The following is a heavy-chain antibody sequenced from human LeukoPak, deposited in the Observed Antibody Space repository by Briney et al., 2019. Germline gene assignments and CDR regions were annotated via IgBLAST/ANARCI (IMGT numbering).Heavy chain of an antibody. CDR3: ARRPSSGYLDAFDI. Sequence: KPSETLSLTCTVSGGSISSYYWSWIRQPPGKGLGWIGYIYYSGSTNYNPSLKSRVTISVDTSKNQFSLKLSSVTAADTAVYYCARRPSSGYLDAFDIWGQGTMVTVSS. J-gene: IGHJ3*02. CDR1: GGSISSYY. CDR2: IYYSGST. D-gene: IGHD3-22*01. V-gene: IGHV4-59*08.